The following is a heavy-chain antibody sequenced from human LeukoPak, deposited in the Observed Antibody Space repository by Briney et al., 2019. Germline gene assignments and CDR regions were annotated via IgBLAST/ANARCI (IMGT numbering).Heavy chain of an antibody. CDR3: AKDREGGYSSSWYGEPPDY. V-gene: IGHV3-30*18. CDR1: GFTFSSYG. Sequence: PGRSLRLSCAASGFTFSSYGMHWVRRAPGKGLEWVAVISYDGSNKYYADSVKGRFTISRDNSKNTLYLQMNSLRAEDTAVYYCAKDREGGYSSSWYGEPPDYWGQGTLVAVSS. J-gene: IGHJ4*02. CDR2: ISYDGSNK. D-gene: IGHD6-13*01.